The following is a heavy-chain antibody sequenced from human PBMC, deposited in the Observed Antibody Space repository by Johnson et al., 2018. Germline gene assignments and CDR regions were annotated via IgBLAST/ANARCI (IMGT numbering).Heavy chain of an antibody. CDR3: ARVAYRDEGFDY. CDR2: ISYDGSNQ. J-gene: IGHJ4*02. CDR1: GFSFSSYG. Sequence: QVQLVQSGGGVVQPGRSLRLSCVASGFSFSSYGMHWVRQAPGKGLEGVAVISYDGSNQDYADSVKGRFIFSRDNSKKTLYLQMNSLRAEETAVYYCARVAYRDEGFDYWGQGTLVTVSS. D-gene: IGHD4-17*01. V-gene: IGHV3-30*03.